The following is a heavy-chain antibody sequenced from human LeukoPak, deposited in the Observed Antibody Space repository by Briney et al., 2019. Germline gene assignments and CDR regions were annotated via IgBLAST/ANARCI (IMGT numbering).Heavy chain of an antibody. V-gene: IGHV1-18*01. D-gene: IGHD6-13*01. J-gene: IGHJ6*03. CDR2: ISAYNGNT. CDR3: ARSPPPKSSSWYPDRGNYYYYMDV. Sequence: ASVKVSCKASGYTFTSYGISWVRQAPGQGLEWMGWISAYNGNTNYAQKLQGRVTMTTDTSTSTAYMELRSLRSDDTAVYYCARSPPPKSSSWYPDRGNYYYYMDVWGKGTTVTDSS. CDR1: GYTFTSYG.